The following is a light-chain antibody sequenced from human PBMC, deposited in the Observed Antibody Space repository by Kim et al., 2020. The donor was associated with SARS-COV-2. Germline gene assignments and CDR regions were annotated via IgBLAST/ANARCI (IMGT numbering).Light chain of an antibody. CDR2: QDN. Sequence: VSVYPGQTASITCSGDKLGDIYVSWYQQKPGQSPVLVIYQDNKRPSGITERFSGSNSGNTATLTISGTQTLDEADYYCQAWDSSVVFGGGTQLTVL. V-gene: IGLV3-1*01. CDR3: QAWDSSVV. J-gene: IGLJ2*01. CDR1: KLGDIY.